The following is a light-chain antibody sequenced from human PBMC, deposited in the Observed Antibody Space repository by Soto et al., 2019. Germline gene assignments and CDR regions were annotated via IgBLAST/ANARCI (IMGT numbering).Light chain of an antibody. V-gene: IGKV1-5*03. CDR3: QYYNNYCWT. J-gene: IGKJ1*01. Sequence: DIQLTQSPSTLSASVGDRVTITCRASQSISSWLAWYQQKPGKAPKFLIYKTSNLESGVPSRFSGSDSGTEFTLTLSSLQPDDFATYYCQYYNNYCWTFGQGTKVEIK. CDR2: KTS. CDR1: QSISSW.